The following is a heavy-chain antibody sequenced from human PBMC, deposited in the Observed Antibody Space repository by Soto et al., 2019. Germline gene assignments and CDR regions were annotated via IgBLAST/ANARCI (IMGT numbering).Heavy chain of an antibody. CDR1: GFSLSTSGLG. J-gene: IGHJ5*02. V-gene: IGHV2-5*01. Sequence: GSGPTLVNPTQTLTLTCTFSGFSLSTSGLGVGWIRQPPGKALEWLALIYWNDDKRYSPSLKSRLTITKDTSKNQVVLTVTNMDPVDTATYYCVYSPWFGELLPNWFDPWGQGTLVTV. D-gene: IGHD3-10*01. CDR3: VYSPWFGELLPNWFDP. CDR2: IYWNDDK.